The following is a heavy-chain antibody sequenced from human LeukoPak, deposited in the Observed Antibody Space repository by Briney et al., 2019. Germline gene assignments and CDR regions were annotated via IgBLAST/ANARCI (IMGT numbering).Heavy chain of an antibody. CDR2: ISTSGSSA. D-gene: IGHD3-10*01. CDR1: GFTFSGYS. J-gene: IGHJ6*03. V-gene: IGHV3-48*01. CDR3: ARDKGDYYYYYMDV. Sequence: PGGSLRLSCAGSGFTFSGYSMHWVRQAPGKGLERVAYISTSGSSAYYTDSVQGRFTISRDNAKNSLYLQMNTLRAEDTAVYYCARDKGDYYYYYMDVWGKGTTVTVSS.